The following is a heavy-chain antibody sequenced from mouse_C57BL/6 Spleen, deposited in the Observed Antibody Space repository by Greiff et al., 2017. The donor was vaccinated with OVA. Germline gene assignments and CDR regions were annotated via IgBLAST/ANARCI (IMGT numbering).Heavy chain of an antibody. Sequence: VQLQQSGPELVKPGASVKIPCKASGYTFTDYNMDWVKQSHGKSLEWIGDINPNNGGTIYNQKFKGKATLTVDKSSSTAYMELRSLTSEDTAVYYCARWEVANPHVDYWGQGTTLTVSS. CDR2: INPNNGGT. CDR1: GYTFTDYN. CDR3: ARWEVANPHVDY. D-gene: IGHD1-1*02. V-gene: IGHV1-18*01. J-gene: IGHJ2*01.